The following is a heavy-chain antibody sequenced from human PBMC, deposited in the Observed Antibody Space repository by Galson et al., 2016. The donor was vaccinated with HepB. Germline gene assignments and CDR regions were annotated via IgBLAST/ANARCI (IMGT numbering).Heavy chain of an antibody. CDR1: GFTFRSYG. V-gene: IGHV3-30*18. J-gene: IGHJ4*02. Sequence: SLRLSCAGSGFTFRSYGIHWVRQAPGKGLEWVAVISYDGTNKYYADSLKGRFTISRDNSKKTLYLQMNSLRAEDTAVYYCAKDAILACGTGCYADYWGQGTLVTVSS. CDR2: ISYDGTNK. D-gene: IGHD2-2*01. CDR3: AKDAILACGTGCYADY.